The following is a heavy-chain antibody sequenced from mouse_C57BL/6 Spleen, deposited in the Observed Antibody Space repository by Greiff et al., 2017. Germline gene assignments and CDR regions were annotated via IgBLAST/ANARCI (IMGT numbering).Heavy chain of an antibody. CDR3: ARPYGSSSSFDY. D-gene: IGHD1-1*01. CDR2: INPYNGGT. V-gene: IGHV1-19*01. Sequence: EVQLQQSGPVLVKPGASVKMSCKASGYTFTDYYMNWVKQSHGKSLEWIGVINPYNGGTSYNQKFKGKATLTVDKSSSTAYMELNSLTSEDSAVYYCARPYGSSSSFDYWGQGTTLTVSS. J-gene: IGHJ2*01. CDR1: GYTFTDYY.